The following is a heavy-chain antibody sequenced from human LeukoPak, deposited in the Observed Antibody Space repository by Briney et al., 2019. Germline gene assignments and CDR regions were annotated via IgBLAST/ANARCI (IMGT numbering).Heavy chain of an antibody. Sequence: SETLSLTCTVSGGSISSYYWSWIRQPPGKGLEWIGYIYYSGSTNYNPSLKSRVTISVDTSKNQFSLKLSSVTAADTAVYYCARDLGVTPGGGYWGQGTLVTVSS. D-gene: IGHD1-26*01. CDR2: IYYSGST. CDR1: GGSISSYY. V-gene: IGHV4-59*01. CDR3: ARDLGVTPGGGY. J-gene: IGHJ4*02.